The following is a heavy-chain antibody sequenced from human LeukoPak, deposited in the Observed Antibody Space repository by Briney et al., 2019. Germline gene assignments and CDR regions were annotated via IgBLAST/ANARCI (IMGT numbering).Heavy chain of an antibody. V-gene: IGHV1-69*13. D-gene: IGHD2-8*01. J-gene: IGHJ6*03. CDR3: ATSVWPPYYYYYYMDV. CDR2: IIPIFGTA. Sequence: ASVKVSCKASGGTFSSYAISWARQAPGQGLEWMGGIIPIFGTANYAQKFQGRVTITADESTSTAYMGLSSLRSEDTAVYYCATSVWPPYYYYYYMDVWGKGTTVTVSS. CDR1: GGTFSSYA.